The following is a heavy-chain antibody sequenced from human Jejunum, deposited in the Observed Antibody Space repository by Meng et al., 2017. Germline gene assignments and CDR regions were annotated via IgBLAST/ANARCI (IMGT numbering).Heavy chain of an antibody. CDR2: VSGGGGAT. D-gene: IGHD3-3*01. CDR1: GFTFRTYA. Sequence: EVRLVGCAGVLGQPGGSLSVSCEGSGFTFRTYATTWVRQAPGKGLEWVSAVSGGGGATFYAASVKGRFTISRDNSKNTVYLEMNSLRAEDTAVYYCAKEDIWSGYLDSWGQGTLVTVSS. J-gene: IGHJ4*02. CDR3: AKEDIWSGYLDS. V-gene: IGHV3-23*04.